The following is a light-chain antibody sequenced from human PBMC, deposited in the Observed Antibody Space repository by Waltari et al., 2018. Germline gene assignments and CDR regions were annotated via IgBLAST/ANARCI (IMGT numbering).Light chain of an antibody. V-gene: IGKV3-11*01. CDR3: QQYWSTPFT. CDR2: DAS. J-gene: IGKJ3*01. Sequence: EVVLTQSPAILSLSPGERATLSCRASQSVRTFVAWYQQKPGQAPRLLIYDASNRATGIPARFSGSGSGTDFTLTISSLEPEDFAVYYCQQYWSTPFTFGPGTKVDIK. CDR1: QSVRTF.